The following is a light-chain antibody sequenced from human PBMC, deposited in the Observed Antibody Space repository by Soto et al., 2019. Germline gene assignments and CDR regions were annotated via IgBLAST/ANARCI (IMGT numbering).Light chain of an antibody. CDR1: QTISSW. CDR3: QHYHSYSEA. J-gene: IGKJ1*01. V-gene: IGKV1-5*03. Sequence: DIQMTQSPSTLSGSVGDRVTITCRASQTISSWLAWYQQKPGKAPKLLIYKASTLKTGVPSRFSGSGSGTEFTLTISSLQPDDFATYYRQHYHSYSEAFGQGTKVDIK. CDR2: KAS.